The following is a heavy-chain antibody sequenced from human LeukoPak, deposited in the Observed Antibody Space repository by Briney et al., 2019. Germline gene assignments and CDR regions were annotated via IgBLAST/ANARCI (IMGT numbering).Heavy chain of an antibody. V-gene: IGHV4-4*02. CDR1: GGSISRTNW. J-gene: IGHJ6*04. CDR3: ARRTLSDSSSPRNYYYYDMDV. Sequence: PSETLSLTCAVSGGSISRTNWWSWVRQPPGKGLEWIGEIYHSRNTNYNQSLKSRVTISVDKSKNQFSLKLSSVTAADTTVYYCARRTLSDSSSPRNYYYYDMDVWGKGTTVTVSS. D-gene: IGHD6-13*01. CDR2: IYHSRNT.